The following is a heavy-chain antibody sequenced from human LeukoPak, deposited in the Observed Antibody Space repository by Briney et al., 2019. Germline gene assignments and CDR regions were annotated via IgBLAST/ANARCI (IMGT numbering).Heavy chain of an antibody. J-gene: IGHJ6*03. CDR1: GGSISSYY. V-gene: IGHV4-59*01. D-gene: IGHD6-6*01. Sequence: SETLSLTCTVSGGSISSYYWSWIRQPPGKGLEWIGYIYYSGSTNYNPSLKSRVTISVDTSKDQFSLKLSSVTAADTAVYYCARGSYSSSSRDYSRYYYYTDVWGKGTTVTVSS. CDR3: ARGSYSSSSRDYSRYYYYTDV. CDR2: IYYSGST.